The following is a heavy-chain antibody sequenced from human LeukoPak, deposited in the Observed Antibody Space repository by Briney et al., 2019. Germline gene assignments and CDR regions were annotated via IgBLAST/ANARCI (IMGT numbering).Heavy chain of an antibody. CDR3: AKSSHSFGNDALDI. CDR2: IRGGGGVH. Sequence: PGGSLRLSCAASGFTFHDYAMHWVRQAPGKGLEYVSVIRGGGGVHYYAASVKGRFTISRDNSKNTLYLQMNSLRAEDTAVYYCAKSSHSFGNDALDIWGQGTMVTVSS. D-gene: IGHD5-18*01. J-gene: IGHJ3*02. CDR1: GFTFHDYA. V-gene: IGHV3-23*01.